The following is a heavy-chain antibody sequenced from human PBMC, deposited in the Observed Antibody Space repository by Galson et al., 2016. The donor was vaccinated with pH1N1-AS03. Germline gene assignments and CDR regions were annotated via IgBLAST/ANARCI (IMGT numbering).Heavy chain of an antibody. CDR2: ISGNGTST. V-gene: IGHV3-23*01. CDR3: AKEGDEGAFDC. Sequence: SLRLSCAASGFTFKNYAMSWVRQAPGKGLEWVSVISGNGTSTYYAASVKGRFSISRDNARNTLSLQMDGLRAEDTALYYCAKEGDEGAFDCWGQGTLVTVSP. CDR1: GFTFKNYA. J-gene: IGHJ4*02.